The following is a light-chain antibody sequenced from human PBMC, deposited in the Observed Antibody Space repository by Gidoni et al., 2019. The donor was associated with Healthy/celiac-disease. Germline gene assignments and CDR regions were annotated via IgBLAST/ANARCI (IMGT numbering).Light chain of an antibody. J-gene: IGKJ4*01. CDR2: AAS. CDR3: QQSYSTPQT. V-gene: IGKV1-39*01. CDR1: QSISSY. Sequence: DIQITQSPSSLSASVGDRVTITCRASQSISSYLNWYQQKPGKAPKLLIYAASSLQSGVPSRFSGSGSGTDFTLTISSLQPEDFATYYCQQSYSTPQTFGGXTKVEIK.